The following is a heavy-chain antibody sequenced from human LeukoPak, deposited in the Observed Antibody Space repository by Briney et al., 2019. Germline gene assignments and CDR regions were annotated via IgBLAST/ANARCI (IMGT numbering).Heavy chain of an antibody. CDR2: MYYNGST. V-gene: IGHV4-39*07. CDR3: AREEYMDV. CDR1: GGSISSSSYY. Sequence: SETLSLTCSVSGGSISSSSYYLAWIRQPPGKGLEWIGTMYYNGSTYYNPSLKSRVSISVDTSKNQFSLKLSSVTAADTAVYYCAREEYMDVWGKGTTVTVSS. J-gene: IGHJ6*03.